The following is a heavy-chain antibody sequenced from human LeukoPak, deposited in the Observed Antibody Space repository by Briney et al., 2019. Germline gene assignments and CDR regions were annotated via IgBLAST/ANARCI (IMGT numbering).Heavy chain of an antibody. CDR3: VEGIFDH. CDR2: ISGSGHTT. CDR1: GVSGVTFSNYA. D-gene: IGHD3-10*01. J-gene: IGHJ4*02. V-gene: IGHV3-23*01. Sequence: PGASLRLSCAASGVSGVTFSNYALNWVRQAPGKGLEWVSDISGSGHTTNYADSVKGRFSISRDNSKTTLYLQMSSLRVEDTAVYYCVEGIFDHWGQGTLVTVSS.